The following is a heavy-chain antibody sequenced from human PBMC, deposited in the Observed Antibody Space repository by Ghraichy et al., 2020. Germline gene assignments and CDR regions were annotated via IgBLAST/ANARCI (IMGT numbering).Heavy chain of an antibody. CDR1: GGSISSGGYS. D-gene: IGHD2-2*01. CDR2: IYHSGST. J-gene: IGHJ4*02. CDR3: ARDTLGVPAAIGY. V-gene: IGHV4-30-2*01. Sequence: LRLSCAVSGGSISSGGYSWSWIRQPPGKGLEWIGYIYHSGSTYYNPSLKSRVTISVDRSKNQFSLKLSSVTAADTAVYYCARDTLGVPAAIGYWGQGTLVTVSS.